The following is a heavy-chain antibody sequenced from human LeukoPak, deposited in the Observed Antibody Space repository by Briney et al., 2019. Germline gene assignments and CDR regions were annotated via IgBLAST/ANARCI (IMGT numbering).Heavy chain of an antibody. CDR2: TVPL. CDR1: GGTFSGYA. Sequence: SVEVSCKASGGTFSGYAVIWVRQAPGQGLEWMGGTVPLKYAQKFQGRVTFTTDESTSTAFMELSSLTSEDTAVYFCARAPYGVYSGDFYSYYMDVWGKGTTVTVSS. CDR3: ARAPYGVYSGDFYSYYMDV. J-gene: IGHJ6*03. V-gene: IGHV1-69*05. D-gene: IGHD4/OR15-4a*01.